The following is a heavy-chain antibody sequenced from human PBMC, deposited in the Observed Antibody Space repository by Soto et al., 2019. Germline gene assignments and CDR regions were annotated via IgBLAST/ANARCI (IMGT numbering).Heavy chain of an antibody. CDR1: GGTFSSYA. Sequence: ASVKVSCKASGGTFSSYAISWVRQAPGQGLEWMGGIIPIFGTANYAQKFQGRVTITADESTSTAYMELSSLRSEDTAVYYCAITLPYSSSVWFDPWGQGTLVTVSS. J-gene: IGHJ5*02. CDR3: AITLPYSSSVWFDP. D-gene: IGHD6-6*01. CDR2: IIPIFGTA. V-gene: IGHV1-69*13.